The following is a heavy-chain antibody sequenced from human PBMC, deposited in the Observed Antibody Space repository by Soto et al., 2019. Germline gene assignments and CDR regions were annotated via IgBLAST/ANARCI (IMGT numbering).Heavy chain of an antibody. CDR1: GFTFSSYA. CDR2: ISYDGSNK. V-gene: IGHV3-30-3*01. D-gene: IGHD3-3*01. Sequence: QVQLVESGGGVVQPGRSLRLSCAASGFTFSSYAMHWVRQAPGKGLEWVAAISYDGSNKYYADSVKGRFTISRDNSKNTLYLQMNSLRAEDTAVYYCARDGRTYYDFWSGLNWFDPWGQGTLVTVSS. J-gene: IGHJ5*02. CDR3: ARDGRTYYDFWSGLNWFDP.